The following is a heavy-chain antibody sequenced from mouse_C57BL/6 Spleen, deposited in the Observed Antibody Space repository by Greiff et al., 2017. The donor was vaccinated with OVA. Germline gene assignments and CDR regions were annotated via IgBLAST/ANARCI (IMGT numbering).Heavy chain of an antibody. Sequence: EVQLKESVAELVRPGASVKLSCTASGFNIKNTYMHWVKQRPEQGLEWIGRIDPANGNTKYAPKFQGKATITADTSSNTAYLQLSSLTSEDTAIYYCARPYDYDEAWFAYWGQGTLVTVSA. J-gene: IGHJ3*01. V-gene: IGHV14-3*01. CDR3: ARPYDYDEAWFAY. D-gene: IGHD2-4*01. CDR1: GFNIKNTY. CDR2: IDPANGNT.